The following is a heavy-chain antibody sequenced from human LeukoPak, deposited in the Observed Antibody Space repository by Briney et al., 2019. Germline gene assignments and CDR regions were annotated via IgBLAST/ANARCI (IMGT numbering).Heavy chain of an antibody. J-gene: IGHJ4*02. CDR1: GFTLSSSW. CDR2: IKEDESEK. Sequence: PGGSLRLSCAASGFTLSSSWMSWVRQAPGKGLQWVANIKEDESEKDYVDSVKGRFIISRDNAKNSLDLQMNSLRAEDTAVYYCAAYRGAHHKTFDYWGQGTLVTVSS. V-gene: IGHV3-7*03. CDR3: AAYRGAHHKTFDY. D-gene: IGHD1-26*01.